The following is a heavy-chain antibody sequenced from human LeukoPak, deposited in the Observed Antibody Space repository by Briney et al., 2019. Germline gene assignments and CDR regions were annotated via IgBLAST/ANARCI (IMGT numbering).Heavy chain of an antibody. CDR2: INHSGST. V-gene: IGHV4-34*01. J-gene: IGHJ4*02. D-gene: IGHD3-10*01. CDR3: ARGYYGSGSSIDY. Sequence: PSETLSLTCAVYGGSFSVHYWSWIRQPPGKGLEWIGEINHSGSTNYNPSLKSRVTISVDTSKNQFSLKLSSVTAADTAVYYCARGYYGSGSSIDYWGQGTLVTVSS. CDR1: GGSFSVHY.